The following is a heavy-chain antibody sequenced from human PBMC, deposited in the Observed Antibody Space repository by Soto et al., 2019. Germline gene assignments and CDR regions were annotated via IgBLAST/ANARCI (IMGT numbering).Heavy chain of an antibody. CDR1: GFTFSNYG. Sequence: ASVKVSCKASGFTFSNYGLNWVRQAPGQGLEWMGWVSANNGHTNYAQNLQGRVSMTTDTSTSTAYMELRGLTFDDTAVYYCARDIESVTAKHFFYYYAMDVWGQGTTVTVS. D-gene: IGHD2-8*01. CDR3: ARDIESVTAKHFFYYYAMDV. J-gene: IGHJ6*02. V-gene: IGHV1-18*01. CDR2: VSANNGHT.